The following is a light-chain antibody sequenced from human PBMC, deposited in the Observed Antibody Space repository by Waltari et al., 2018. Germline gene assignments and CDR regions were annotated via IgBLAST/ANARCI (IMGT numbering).Light chain of an antibody. Sequence: SALTQPASVSGSPGESITISCTATDSDIGSYKYASWYQQYPGKAPKLLFYDVYARPSGVSNRFSGSKSINTASLTISGLQAEDEAEYFCSSYTSISTVIFGGGTKVSVL. CDR2: DVY. CDR3: SSYTSISTVI. J-gene: IGLJ2*01. V-gene: IGLV2-14*01. CDR1: DSDIGSYKY.